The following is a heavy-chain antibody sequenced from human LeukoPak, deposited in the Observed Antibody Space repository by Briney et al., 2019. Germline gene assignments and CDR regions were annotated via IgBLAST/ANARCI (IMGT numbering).Heavy chain of an antibody. D-gene: IGHD1-26*01. CDR2: IYYSGST. Sequence: SETLSLTCTVSGGSISSYYWSWIRQPPGKGLEWIGYIYYSGSTNYNPSLKSRVTISVDTSKNQFSLKLSSVTAADTAVYYCARVGGSYRTYYLDYWGQGTLVTVSS. CDR1: GGSISSYY. V-gene: IGHV4-59*01. J-gene: IGHJ4*02. CDR3: ARVGGSYRTYYLDY.